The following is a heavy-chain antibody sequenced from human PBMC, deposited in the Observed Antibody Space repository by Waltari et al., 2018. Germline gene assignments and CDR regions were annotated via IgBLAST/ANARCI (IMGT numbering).Heavy chain of an antibody. CDR3: ARQPFGYFDY. V-gene: IGHV4-34*01. CDR2: INHSGST. CDR1: GGSFSGYY. J-gene: IGHJ4*02. D-gene: IGHD3-10*01. Sequence: QVQLQQWGAGLLKPSETLSLTCAVYGGSFSGYYWSWIRQPPGKGLAWIGEINHSGSTNYNPSLKSRVTISVDTSKNQFSLKLSSVTAADTAVYYCARQPFGYFDYWGQGTLVTVCS.